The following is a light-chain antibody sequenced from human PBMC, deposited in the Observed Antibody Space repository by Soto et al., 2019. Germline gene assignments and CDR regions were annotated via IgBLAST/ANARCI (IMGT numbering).Light chain of an antibody. CDR3: QQYYSYPRT. CDR1: QGISSY. J-gene: IGKJ2*01. Sequence: AIRMTQSPSSFSASTGDRVTITCRASQGISSYLAWYQQKPGKAPKLLICAASTLQSGVPSRFSGSGPGTDFTLTISCLQSEDFATYYCQQYYSYPRTFGQGTKVDIK. CDR2: AAS. V-gene: IGKV1-8*01.